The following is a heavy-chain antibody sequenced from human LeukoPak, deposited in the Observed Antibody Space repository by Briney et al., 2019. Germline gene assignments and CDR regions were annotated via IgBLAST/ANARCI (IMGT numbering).Heavy chain of an antibody. V-gene: IGHV4-39*07. CDR2: IYYSGST. CDR3: ARGWAYVDTAKSSWFDP. Sequence: SETLSLTCTVSGGSISSSNFYWGWIRQPPGKGLEWIGGIYYSGSTNYNPSLKSRVTISVDTSKNQFSLKLSSVTAADTAVYYCARGWAYVDTAKSSWFDPWGQGTLVTVSS. J-gene: IGHJ5*02. CDR1: GGSISSSNFY. D-gene: IGHD5-18*01.